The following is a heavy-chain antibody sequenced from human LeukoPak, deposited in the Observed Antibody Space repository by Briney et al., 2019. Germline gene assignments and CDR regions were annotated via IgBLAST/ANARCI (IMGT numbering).Heavy chain of an antibody. CDR3: ARAKYYDFWSGYVHHNWFDP. CDR2: VNHSGST. Sequence: SETLSLTCAVYGGSFSGYYWSWIRQPPGKGLEWIGEVNHSGSTNYNPSLKSRVTISVDTSKNQFSLKLSSVTAADTAVYYCARAKYYDFWSGYVHHNWFDPWGQGTLVTVSS. J-gene: IGHJ5*02. V-gene: IGHV4-34*01. D-gene: IGHD3-3*01. CDR1: GGSFSGYY.